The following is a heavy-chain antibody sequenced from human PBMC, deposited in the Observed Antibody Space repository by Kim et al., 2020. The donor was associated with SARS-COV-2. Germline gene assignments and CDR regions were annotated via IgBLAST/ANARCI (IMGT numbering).Heavy chain of an antibody. D-gene: IGHD6-19*01. CDR1: GYTLTELS. V-gene: IGHV1-24*01. CDR3: ATVNHSSGWLFGWFDP. J-gene: IGHJ5*02. Sequence: ASVKVSCKVSGYTLTELSMHWVRQAPGKGLEWMGGFDPEDGETIYAQKFQGRVTMTEDTSTDTAYMELSSLRSEDTAVYYCATVNHSSGWLFGWFDPWGQGTLVTVSS. CDR2: FDPEDGET.